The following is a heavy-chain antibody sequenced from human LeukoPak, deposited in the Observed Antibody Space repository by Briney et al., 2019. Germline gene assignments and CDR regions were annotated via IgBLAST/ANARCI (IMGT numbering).Heavy chain of an antibody. CDR3: VRWYSGFDF. V-gene: IGHV4-39*01. CDR2: VYQTGST. CDR1: GGSVSSSSYF. D-gene: IGHD1-26*01. J-gene: IGHJ4*02. Sequence: PSETLSLTCSVSGGSVSSSSYFWGWIRQHPGKGLEWIGNVYQTGSTYYNPSLKSRVTISVDTSKNQFSLKLSSVTTADTSVYYCVRWYSGFDFWGQGTLVTVSS.